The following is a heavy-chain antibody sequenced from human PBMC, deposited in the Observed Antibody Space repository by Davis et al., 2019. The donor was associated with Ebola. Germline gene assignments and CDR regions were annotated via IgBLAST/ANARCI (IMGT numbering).Heavy chain of an antibody. CDR3: ARDRDYYGSGSYSDY. V-gene: IGHV1-69*04. D-gene: IGHD3-10*01. CDR2: IIPILGIA. Sequence: AASVKVSCKASGGTFSSYTISWVRQAPGQGLEWMGRIIPILGIANYAQKFQGRVTITADKSTSTAYMELSSLRSKDTAVYYCARDRDYYGSGSYSDYWGQGTLVTVSS. J-gene: IGHJ4*02. CDR1: GGTFSSYT.